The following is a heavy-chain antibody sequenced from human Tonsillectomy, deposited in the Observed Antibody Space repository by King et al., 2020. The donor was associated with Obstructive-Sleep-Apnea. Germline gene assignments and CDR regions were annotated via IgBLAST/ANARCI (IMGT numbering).Heavy chain of an antibody. CDR1: GFTFDDYA. D-gene: IGHD4-23*01. CDR3: ATSGVPNTVGYVDY. CDR2: ISWDGGST. Sequence: VQLVESGGVVVQPGGSLRLSCAASGFTFDDYAMHCVRQAPGKGLEWGSLISWDGGSTYYADSVKGRFTISRDNSKNSLYLQMNSLRAEDTALYYCATSGVPNTVGYVDYWGQGTLVTVSS. J-gene: IGHJ4*02. V-gene: IGHV3-43D*03.